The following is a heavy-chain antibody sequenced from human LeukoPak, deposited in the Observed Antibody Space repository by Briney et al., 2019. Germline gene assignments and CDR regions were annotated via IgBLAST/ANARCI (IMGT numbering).Heavy chain of an antibody. CDR2: ISHDGSNK. CDR3: AREGLRGYYYDSSGYYFDY. V-gene: IGHV3-30*04. D-gene: IGHD3-22*01. CDR1: GFTFSSYA. J-gene: IGHJ4*02. Sequence: QAGGSLRLSCAASGFTFSSYAMHWVRQAPGKGLEWVAVISHDGSNKYYADSVKGRFTISRDNSKNTLYLQMNSLRAEDMAVYYCAREGLRGYYYDSSGYYFDYWGQGTLVTVSS.